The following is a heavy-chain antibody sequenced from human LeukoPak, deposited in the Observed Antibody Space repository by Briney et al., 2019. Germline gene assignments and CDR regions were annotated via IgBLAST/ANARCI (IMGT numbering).Heavy chain of an antibody. D-gene: IGHD5-12*01. CDR1: GFTFSSYS. Sequence: GGSLRLSCAASGFTFSSYSMNWVRQAPGKGLEWVSYISSSSSTIYYADSVKGRFTISRDNAKNSLYLQMNSLRAEDTAVCYCARLRWITEYMDVWGKGTTVTVSS. CDR3: ARLRWITEYMDV. J-gene: IGHJ6*03. CDR2: ISSSSSTI. V-gene: IGHV3-48*01.